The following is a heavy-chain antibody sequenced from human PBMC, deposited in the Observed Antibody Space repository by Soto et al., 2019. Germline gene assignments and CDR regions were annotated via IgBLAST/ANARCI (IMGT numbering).Heavy chain of an antibody. Sequence: PSETLSLTCTVSGGSIRSYYWSWIRQPPGKGLEWIGYIYYSGSTNYNPSLKSRVTISVDTSKHQFSLKLSSVTAADTAVYYCARQHPFYSVVRGYMEVWGKGTTVTVSS. CDR3: ARQHPFYSVVRGYMEV. J-gene: IGHJ6*03. CDR2: IYYSGST. CDR1: GGSIRSYY. D-gene: IGHD2-2*01. V-gene: IGHV4-59*08.